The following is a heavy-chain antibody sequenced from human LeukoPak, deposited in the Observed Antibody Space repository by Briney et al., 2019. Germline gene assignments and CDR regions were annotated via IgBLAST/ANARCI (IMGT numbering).Heavy chain of an antibody. D-gene: IGHD2-21*02. CDR2: ISSSSNYI. CDR1: GYTFNSYS. CDR3: ARDFRHCGGDCYSERHYYFDF. J-gene: IGHJ4*02. Sequence: PGGSLRLSCAASGYTFNSYSMNWVRQAPGKGLEWVSSISSSSNYIYYAASLKGRFTISRDNAKNSLYLQMNSLRAEDTAVYYCARDFRHCGGDCYSERHYYFDFWGQGTLVTVSS. V-gene: IGHV3-21*01.